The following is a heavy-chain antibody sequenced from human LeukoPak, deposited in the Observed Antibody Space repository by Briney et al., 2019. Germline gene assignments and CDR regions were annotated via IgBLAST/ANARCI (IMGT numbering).Heavy chain of an antibody. CDR3: ARDPNRTNRSWTFDP. CDR2: IHYSGST. Sequence: SETLSLTCTVSGGSIGSYHWSWIRQSPGKGLEWIGYIHYSGSTNYNPSLKSRVTISLDPSKNQFSLKVNSVTAADSAVYYCARDPNRTNRSWTFDPWGQGTLVTVSS. J-gene: IGHJ5*02. D-gene: IGHD1-14*01. V-gene: IGHV4-59*01. CDR1: GGSIGSYH.